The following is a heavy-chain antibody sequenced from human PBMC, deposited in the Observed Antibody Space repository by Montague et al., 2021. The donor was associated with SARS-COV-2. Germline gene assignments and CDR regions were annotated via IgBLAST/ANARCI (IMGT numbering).Heavy chain of an antibody. J-gene: IGHJ6*02. D-gene: IGHD2-21*02. CDR1: GESISGFN. CDR2: IYATGST. V-gene: IGHV4-4*07. Sequence: LSLPCTVSGESISGFNWNWIRQPAGKGLEWIGRIYATGSTNYNPSLKSRVTISVDTSKNQFSLKLSSVTAADTAVYYCARGSWHIVVVTAIRDGYYGMDVWGQGTTVTVSS. CDR3: ARGSWHIVVVTAIRDGYYGMDV.